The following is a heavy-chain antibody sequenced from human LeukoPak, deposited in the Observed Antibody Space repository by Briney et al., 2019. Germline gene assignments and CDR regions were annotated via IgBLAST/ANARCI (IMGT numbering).Heavy chain of an antibody. V-gene: IGHV1-2*02. J-gene: IGHJ5*02. CDR1: GYTFTDYY. CDR3: ARENYYGSGSRWFDP. CDR2: INPNSGGT. D-gene: IGHD3-10*01. Sequence: ASVKVSCKASGYTFTDYYIHWVRQAPGQGLEWMGWINPNSGGTNYAQKFQGRVTMTRDTSISTAYMELSRLRSDDTAVYYCARENYYGSGSRWFDPWGQGTLVTVSS.